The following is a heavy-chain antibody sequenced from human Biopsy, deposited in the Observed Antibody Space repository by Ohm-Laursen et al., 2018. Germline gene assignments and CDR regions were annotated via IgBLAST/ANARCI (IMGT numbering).Heavy chain of an antibody. V-gene: IGHV2-70*16. D-gene: IGHD2-2*01. CDR1: GLSLSSSGVS. CDR2: IDWDDAK. CDR3: ARLNILVVSAALVYRHRRHLAGMDV. J-gene: IGHJ6*02. Sequence: PTQTLTLTCTVSGLSLSSSGVSVSWIRQAPGKSLEWLARIDWDDAKFVSSSLKTRLSISKDDSKAQVVLRMTDMDPVDTGTYYCARLNILVVSAALVYRHRRHLAGMDVWGPGTTVFVSS.